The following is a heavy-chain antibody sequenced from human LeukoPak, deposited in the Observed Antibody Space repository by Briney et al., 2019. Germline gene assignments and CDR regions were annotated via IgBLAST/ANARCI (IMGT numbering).Heavy chain of an antibody. Sequence: PSETLSLTCSVSGDSIRSSYWSWIRQPPGKGLEWIGYVYYTGSSYYNPSLKSRATTSIDMSKNQFSLKLTSMTAADTAVYYCAGYGSGSHYKAFDFWGQGILVTVSS. V-gene: IGHV4-59*01. CDR3: AGYGSGSHYKAFDF. J-gene: IGHJ4*02. D-gene: IGHD3-10*01. CDR2: VYYTGSS. CDR1: GDSIRSSY.